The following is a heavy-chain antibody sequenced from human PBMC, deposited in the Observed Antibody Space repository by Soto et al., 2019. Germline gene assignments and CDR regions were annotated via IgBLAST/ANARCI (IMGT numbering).Heavy chain of an antibody. CDR3: AKEWESSGWYEYNWFDP. J-gene: IGHJ5*02. CDR2: ISGSGGST. Sequence: PGGSLRLSCAASGFAFSSYAMSWVRQAPGKGLEWVSAISGSGGSTYYADSVKGRFTISRDNSKNTLYLQMNSLRAEDTAVYYCAKEWESSGWYEYNWFDPWGQGTLVTVSS. CDR1: GFAFSSYA. V-gene: IGHV3-23*01. D-gene: IGHD6-19*01.